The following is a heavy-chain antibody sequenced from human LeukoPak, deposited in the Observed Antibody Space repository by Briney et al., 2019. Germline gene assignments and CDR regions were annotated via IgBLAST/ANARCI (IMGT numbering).Heavy chain of an antibody. D-gene: IGHD4-17*01. J-gene: IGHJ4*02. Sequence: ASVTVSCKVSGYTLTELSMHWVRQAPGKGLEWMGGFDPEDGETIYAQKFQGRVTMTEDTSTDTAYMELSSLRSEDTAVYYCATGFMTTVPPGTDYWGQGTLVTVSS. CDR3: ATGFMTTVPPGTDY. V-gene: IGHV1-24*01. CDR1: GYTLTELS. CDR2: FDPEDGET.